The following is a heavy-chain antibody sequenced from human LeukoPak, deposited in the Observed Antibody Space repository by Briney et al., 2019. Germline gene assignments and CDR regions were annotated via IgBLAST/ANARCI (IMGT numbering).Heavy chain of an antibody. CDR1: GGTFSSYA. Sequence: ASVKVSCKASGGTFSSYAISWVRQAPGQGLEWLGGIIPIFGTANYAQKFQVRVTITADESTSTAYMELSSLRSEDTAVYYCARELESEMGGAFDIWGQGTMVTVSS. CDR3: ARELESEMGGAFDI. J-gene: IGHJ3*02. CDR2: IIPIFGTA. V-gene: IGHV1-69*01. D-gene: IGHD5-24*01.